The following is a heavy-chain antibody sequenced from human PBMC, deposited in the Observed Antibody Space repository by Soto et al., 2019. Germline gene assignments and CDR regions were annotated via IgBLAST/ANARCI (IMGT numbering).Heavy chain of an antibody. CDR1: GGSISSGGYS. CDR2: IYHSGST. J-gene: IGHJ4*02. V-gene: IGHV4-30-2*01. D-gene: IGHD2-21*01. CDR3: ARIDRGFYYFDY. Sequence: SETLSLTCAVSGGSISSGGYSWSWIRQPPGKGLEWIGYIYHSGSTYYNPSLKSRVTISVDRSKNQFSLKLSSVTAADTAVYYCARIDRGFYYFDYWGQGTLVTVSS.